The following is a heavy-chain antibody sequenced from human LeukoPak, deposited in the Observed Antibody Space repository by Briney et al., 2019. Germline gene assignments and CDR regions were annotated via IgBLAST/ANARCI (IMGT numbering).Heavy chain of an antibody. CDR1: GGSISSSSYY. CDR2: KYFRASGPT. CDR3: ARRGGVVVIDAFDI. Sequence: SETLSLTCSVSGGSISSSSYYWGWVRQPPGKGLEWLGSKYFRASGPTDYNPSLKSRVSISVDKSKNQFSLKLSSVTAADTAVYYCARRGGVVVIDAFDIWGQGTMVTVSS. D-gene: IGHD3-22*01. V-gene: IGHV4-39*07. J-gene: IGHJ3*02.